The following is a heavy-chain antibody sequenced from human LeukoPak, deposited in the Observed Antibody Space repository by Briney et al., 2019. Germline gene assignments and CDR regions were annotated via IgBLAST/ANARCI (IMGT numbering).Heavy chain of an antibody. Sequence: GGSLRLSCAASGFTFSDYYMSWIRQAPGKGLEWVSYISSSGSTIYYADSVKGRFTVSRDNSKNTLYLQMKSLRTEDTAVYYCAKTPIVVVPAAADYYFYYMDVWGNGTTVTISS. J-gene: IGHJ6*03. V-gene: IGHV3-11*04. CDR2: ISSSGSTI. D-gene: IGHD2-2*01. CDR1: GFTFSDYY. CDR3: AKTPIVVVPAAADYYFYYMDV.